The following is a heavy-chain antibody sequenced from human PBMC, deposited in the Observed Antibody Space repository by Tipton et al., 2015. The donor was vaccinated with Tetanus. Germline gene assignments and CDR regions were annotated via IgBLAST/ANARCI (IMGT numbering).Heavy chain of an antibody. CDR1: GFTFSSYA. V-gene: IGHV3-23*01. Sequence: SLRLSCAAAGFTFSSYAMSWVRQAPGKGLEWVSAISGSGGSTYYADSVKGRFTISRDNSKNTLYLQMNSLRAEVTAVYYCAKDPIGPVGAKLRWYFDLWGRGPLVTVSS. CDR2: ISGSGGST. CDR3: AKDPIGPVGAKLRWYFDL. D-gene: IGHD1-26*01. J-gene: IGHJ2*01.